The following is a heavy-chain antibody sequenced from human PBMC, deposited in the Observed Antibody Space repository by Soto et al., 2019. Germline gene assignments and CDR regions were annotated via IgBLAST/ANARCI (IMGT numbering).Heavy chain of an antibody. CDR1: GGTFSSYT. Sequence: QVQLVQSGAEVKKPGSSVKVSCKASGGTFSSYTISWVRQAPGQGLEWMGRIIPILGIANYAQKFQGRVTITADKSTSTANMELSSLRSEDTAVYYCARDRSRGGRFDPWGQGTLVTVSS. CDR3: ARDRSRGGRFDP. J-gene: IGHJ5*02. V-gene: IGHV1-69*08. CDR2: IIPILGIA. D-gene: IGHD2-2*01.